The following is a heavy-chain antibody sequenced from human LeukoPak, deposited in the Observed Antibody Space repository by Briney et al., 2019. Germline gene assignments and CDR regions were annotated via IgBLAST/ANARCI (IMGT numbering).Heavy chain of an antibody. Sequence: PGGSLRLSCAASGXTFSNAWMSWVRQAPGKGLEWVGRIKSKTDGGTTDYAAPVKGRFTIPRDDSKNTLYLQMNSLKTEDTAVYYCTTDLYCSSTSCYVVGDYYYGMDVWGQGTTVTVSS. J-gene: IGHJ6*02. D-gene: IGHD2-2*01. CDR1: GXTFSNAW. CDR3: TTDLYCSSTSCYVVGDYYYGMDV. V-gene: IGHV3-15*01. CDR2: IKSKTDGGTT.